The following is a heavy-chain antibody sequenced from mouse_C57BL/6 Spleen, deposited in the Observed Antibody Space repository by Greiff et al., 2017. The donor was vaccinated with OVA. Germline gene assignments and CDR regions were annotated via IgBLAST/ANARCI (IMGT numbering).Heavy chain of an antibody. CDR3: ARLGYDGYYYAMDY. CDR1: GYTFTSYW. D-gene: IGHD2-2*01. CDR2: IDPNSGGT. V-gene: IGHV1-72*01. J-gene: IGHJ4*01. Sequence: QVQLKQSVAELVKPGASVKLSCKASGYTFTSYWMHWVKQRPGRGLEWIGRIDPNSGGTKYNEKFKSKATLTVDKPSSTAYMQLSSLTSEDSAVYYCARLGYDGYYYAMDYWGQGTSVTVSS.